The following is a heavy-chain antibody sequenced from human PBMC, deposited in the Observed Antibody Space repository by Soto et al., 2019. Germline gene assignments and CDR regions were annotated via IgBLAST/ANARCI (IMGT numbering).Heavy chain of an antibody. CDR2: INPSGGST. Sequence: QVQLVQSGAEVKKPGASVKVSCKASGYTFTSYYMHWVRQAPGQGLEWMGIINPSGGSTSYAQKFQGRVTMTRDTSTSTVYMELSSLRSEDTAVYYCARAQQPPTDYSSGWFGVDYWGQGTLVTVSS. J-gene: IGHJ4*02. D-gene: IGHD6-19*01. CDR1: GYTFTSYY. CDR3: ARAQQPPTDYSSGWFGVDY. V-gene: IGHV1-46*03.